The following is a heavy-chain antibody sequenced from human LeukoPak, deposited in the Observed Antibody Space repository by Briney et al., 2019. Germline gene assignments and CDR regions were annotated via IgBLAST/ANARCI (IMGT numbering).Heavy chain of an antibody. CDR2: ISWDSGST. CDR3: AKDSSSPGYYMDV. J-gene: IGHJ6*03. CDR1: GFNLDDYA. Sequence: PGGSLRHSHAASGFNLDDYAMHWVCQAPGKGLECVSLISWDSGSTYYADSVKGRFTISRDNSKNSLYLQMNSLRAEDTALYYCAKDSSSPGYYMDVWGKGTTVTVSS. V-gene: IGHV3-43D*03. D-gene: IGHD6-6*01.